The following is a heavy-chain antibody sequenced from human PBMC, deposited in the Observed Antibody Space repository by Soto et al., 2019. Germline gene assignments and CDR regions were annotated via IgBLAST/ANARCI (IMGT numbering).Heavy chain of an antibody. CDR1: GGSITSIFY. D-gene: IGHD6-13*01. V-gene: IGHV4-39*01. Sequence: QLQLQELGPGLVKPSETLSLSCTVSGGSITSIFYWGWIRQPPGKGLEWIGSIFGTGNTYYNPSLKGRVTISADTSKNQFSLNLISVTAADTAVYYCRSSSRYSTDVWGQGATVTVSS. CDR3: RSSSRYSTDV. J-gene: IGHJ6*02. CDR2: IFGTGNT.